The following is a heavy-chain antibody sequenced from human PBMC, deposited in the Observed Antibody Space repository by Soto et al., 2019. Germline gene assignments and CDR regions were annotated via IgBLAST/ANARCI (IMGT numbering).Heavy chain of an antibody. CDR3: ARDSLGTPYYYYYYGMDV. J-gene: IGHJ6*02. V-gene: IGHV3-11*01. CDR1: GFTFSDYY. D-gene: IGHD1-1*01. Sequence: PGGSLRLSCAASGFTFSDYYMSRIRQAPGKGLEWVSYISSSGSTIYYADSVKGRFTISRDNAKNSLYLQMNSLRAEDTAVYYCARDSLGTPYYYYYYGMDVWGQGTTVTVSS. CDR2: ISSSGSTI.